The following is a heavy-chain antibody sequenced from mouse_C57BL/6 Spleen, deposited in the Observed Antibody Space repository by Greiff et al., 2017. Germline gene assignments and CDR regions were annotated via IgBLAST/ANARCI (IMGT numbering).Heavy chain of an antibody. CDR2: IYPRSGNT. Sequence: VKLMESGAELARPGASVKLSCKASGYTFTSYGISWVKQRTGQGLEWIGEIYPRSGNTYYNEKFKGKATLTADKSSSTAYMELRSLTSEDSAVYFCALYYYGSCPPYAMDYWGQGTSVTVSS. CDR3: ALYYYGSCPPYAMDY. CDR1: GYTFTSYG. V-gene: IGHV1-81*01. D-gene: IGHD1-1*01. J-gene: IGHJ4*01.